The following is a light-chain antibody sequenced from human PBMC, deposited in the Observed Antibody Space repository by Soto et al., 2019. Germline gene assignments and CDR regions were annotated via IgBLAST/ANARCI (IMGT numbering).Light chain of an antibody. CDR2: GNS. V-gene: IGLV1-40*01. J-gene: IGLJ1*01. CDR3: QSYDSSLSGSEV. CDR1: SSNIGAGHD. Sequence: QSFLTQPPSVSGAPGQRVTISCTGSSSNIGAGHDVHWYQHLPGTAPKLLIYGNSNRPSGVPDRFSGSKSGTSASLAITGLQAEDEADYYCQSYDSSLSGSEVFGTGTKVTVL.